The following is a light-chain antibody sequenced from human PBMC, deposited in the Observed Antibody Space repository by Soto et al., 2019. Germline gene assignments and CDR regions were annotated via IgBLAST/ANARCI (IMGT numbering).Light chain of an antibody. CDR1: QGISNY. CDR2: AAS. J-gene: IGKJ3*01. Sequence: DIQMTQSPSSLSASVGDRVTITCRASQGISNYIAWYQQKPGKAPKLLIDAASTLQSGVPSRFSGSVSRTDFTLTINSLQHEEVATYSCQKYSSVPLFGPGTKWISN. CDR3: QKYSSVPL. V-gene: IGKV1-27*01.